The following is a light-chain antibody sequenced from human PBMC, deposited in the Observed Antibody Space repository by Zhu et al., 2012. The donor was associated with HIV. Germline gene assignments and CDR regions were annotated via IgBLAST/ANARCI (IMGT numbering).Light chain of an antibody. Sequence: GDRVTITCRASQGISSALAWYQQKPGKAPKLLIYDASSLESGVPSRFSGSGSGADFTLTISSLQPEDFATYYCQQFNSYPFTFGPGTKVDIK. CDR2: DAS. V-gene: IGKV1-13*02. CDR3: QQFNSYPFT. CDR1: QGISSA. J-gene: IGKJ3*01.